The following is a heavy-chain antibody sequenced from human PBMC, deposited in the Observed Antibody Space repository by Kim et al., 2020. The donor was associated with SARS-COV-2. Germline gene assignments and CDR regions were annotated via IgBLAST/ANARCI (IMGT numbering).Heavy chain of an antibody. CDR2: INAGNGNT. CDR3: ARDSYYDYVWGSYRSDYFDY. V-gene: IGHV1-3*01. J-gene: IGHJ4*02. CDR1: GYTFTSYA. D-gene: IGHD3-16*02. Sequence: ASVKVSCKASGYTFTSYAMHWVRQAPGQRLEWMGWINAGNGNTKYSQKFQGRVTITRDTSASTAYMELSSLRSEDTAVYYCARDSYYDYVWGSYRSDYFDYWGQGTLVTVSS.